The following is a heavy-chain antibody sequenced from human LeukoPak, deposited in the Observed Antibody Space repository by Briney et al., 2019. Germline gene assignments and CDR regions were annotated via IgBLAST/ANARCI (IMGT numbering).Heavy chain of an antibody. Sequence: GGSLRLSCAASGFTFSDYSMHWVRQAPGKGLEYVSAISSNGGSTYYANSLEGRFTISRDNSKNTLYLQMNSLRAEDTAVYYCATQFSGYDYLDYWGQGTLVTVSS. D-gene: IGHD5-12*01. CDR2: ISSNGGST. CDR3: ATQFSGYDYLDY. J-gene: IGHJ4*02. CDR1: GFTFSDYS. V-gene: IGHV3-64*01.